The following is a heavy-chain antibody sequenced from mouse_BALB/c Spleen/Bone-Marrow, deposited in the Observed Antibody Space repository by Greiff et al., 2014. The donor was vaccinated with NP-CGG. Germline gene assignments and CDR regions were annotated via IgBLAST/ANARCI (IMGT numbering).Heavy chain of an antibody. V-gene: IGHV1-74*01. J-gene: IGHJ1*01. CDR3: ARSGSNFGRFFDV. CDR2: IDPYDSEA. CDR1: GYTFTSYW. D-gene: IGHD2-5*01. Sequence: VQLQQSGAELVRPGASVNLSCKASGYTFTSYWTNWVMQRPEQGLEWIGRIDPYDSEAHYNQKFKDKAILTVDKSSSTAYMQLISLTSEDSAVYYCARSGSNFGRFFDVWGAGTTVTVSS.